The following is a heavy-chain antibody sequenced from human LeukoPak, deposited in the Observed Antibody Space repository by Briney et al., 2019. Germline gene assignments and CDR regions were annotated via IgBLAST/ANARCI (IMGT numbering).Heavy chain of an antibody. CDR3: ARLGHLRYFDWFNY. V-gene: IGHV4-34*01. D-gene: IGHD3-9*01. CDR1: GGSFSGYY. J-gene: IGHJ5*01. CDR2: INHSGST. Sequence: SETLSLTCAVYGGSFSGYYWSWIRQPPGKGLEWVGEINHSGSTNYNPSLKSRVTISVDTSKNQFSLKLSSVTAADTAVYYCARLGHLRYFDWFNYWGQGTLVTVSS.